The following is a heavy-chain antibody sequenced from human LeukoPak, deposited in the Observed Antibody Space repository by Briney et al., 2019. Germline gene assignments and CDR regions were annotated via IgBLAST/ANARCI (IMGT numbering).Heavy chain of an antibody. J-gene: IGHJ6*02. Sequence: GKSLRLSCTASGFIFRDYTMPWVRQAPGKGLEWVAAMSFDGSGKYYADSVKGRFTISRDNAKNSLYLQMNSLRAEDTAVYYCARDAGNYYGMDVWGQGTTVTVSS. CDR3: ARDAGNYYGMDV. V-gene: IGHV3-30*04. CDR2: MSFDGSGK. CDR1: GFIFRDYT.